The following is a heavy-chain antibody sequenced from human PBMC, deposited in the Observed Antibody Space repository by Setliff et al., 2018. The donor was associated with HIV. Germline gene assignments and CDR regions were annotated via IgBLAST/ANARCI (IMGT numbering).Heavy chain of an antibody. CDR2: IFHSGTT. V-gene: IGHV4-38-2*01. J-gene: IGHJ4*02. Sequence: SSETLSLTCAVSGYSIGSDYYWGWIRQSPGKGLEWLGNIFHSGTTYYNPSLMSRVSISVDTSKDQFSLRLTSVTAADTAFYFCARVNTLLAFFTHWGPGILVTVSS. CDR1: GYSIGSDYY. D-gene: IGHD5-12*01. CDR3: ARVNTLLAFFTH.